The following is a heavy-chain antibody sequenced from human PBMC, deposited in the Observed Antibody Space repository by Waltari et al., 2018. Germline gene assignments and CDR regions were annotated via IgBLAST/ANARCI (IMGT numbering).Heavy chain of an antibody. Sequence: QVQLQESGPGLVKPSETLSLTCTVSGGSISSYYWSWIRQPPGKGLEWIGYIYYSVSTNYNPSLKGRVTLSVDTSKNQFSLKLSSVTAADTAVYYCAAAGQLIAYWSWGQGTLVTVSS. D-gene: IGHD2-8*02. J-gene: IGHJ5*02. CDR1: GGSISSYY. CDR3: AAAGQLIAYWS. CDR2: IYYSVST. V-gene: IGHV4-59*01.